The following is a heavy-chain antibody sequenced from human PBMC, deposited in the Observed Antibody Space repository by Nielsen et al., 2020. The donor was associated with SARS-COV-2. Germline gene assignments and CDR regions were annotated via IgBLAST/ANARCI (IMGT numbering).Heavy chain of an antibody. V-gene: IGHV3-30*18. CDR1: GFTFSRYG. D-gene: IGHD2-2*01. J-gene: IGHJ6*02. Sequence: GESLKISFAASGFTFSRYGMHLVLHAPGQGLEWVVVISYDGSNKYYADSVKGRFTISRDNSKNTLYLQMNSLRAEDTAVYYCAKDRLYCSSTSCYAAGMDVWGQGTTVTVSS. CDR3: AKDRLYCSSTSCYAAGMDV. CDR2: ISYDGSNK.